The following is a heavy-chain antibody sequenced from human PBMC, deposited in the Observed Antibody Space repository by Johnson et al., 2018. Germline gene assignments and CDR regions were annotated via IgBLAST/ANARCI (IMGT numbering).Heavy chain of an antibody. CDR2: VSDDGNTK. Sequence: VQLVESGGGVVQSGRSLRLSCEAAGFIFSSHGMHWVRQAPGKGPEWVAVVSDDGNTKWYADSVKGRFIISRDNSKKTLSLQMNGLRVEDTAIYYCAKVGGDYRDYWGQGTLVTVSS. CDR1: GFIFSSHG. CDR3: AKVGGDYRDY. V-gene: IGHV3-30*18. D-gene: IGHD4-17*01. J-gene: IGHJ4*02.